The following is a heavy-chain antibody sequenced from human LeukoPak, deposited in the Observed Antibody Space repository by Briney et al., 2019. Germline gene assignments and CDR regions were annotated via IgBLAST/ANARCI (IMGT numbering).Heavy chain of an antibody. D-gene: IGHD7-27*01. Sequence: SQTLSLTCAISGDSFSSNSAVWGWLRPSPSRGLEWLGSTYYRSKWYNDYAVSLKSRITINPDTSKNQVSLQLNSVTPEDTAVYYCTRELPWGPADYWGQGTLVTVSS. CDR2: TYYRSKWYN. CDR3: TRELPWGPADY. J-gene: IGHJ4*02. V-gene: IGHV6-1*01. CDR1: GDSFSSNSAV.